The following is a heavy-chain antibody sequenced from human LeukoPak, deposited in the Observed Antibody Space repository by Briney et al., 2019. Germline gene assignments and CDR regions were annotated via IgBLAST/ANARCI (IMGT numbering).Heavy chain of an antibody. D-gene: IGHD3-22*01. CDR3: ARGYYYDSSGYYPDY. CDR1: GYTFTGYY. Sequence: SVKVSCKASGYTFTGYYMHWVRQAPGQGLEWMGGIIPIFGTANYAQKFQGRVTITADESTSTAYMELSSLRSEDTAVYYCARGYYYDSSGYYPDYWGQGTLVTVSS. CDR2: IIPIFGTA. V-gene: IGHV1-69*13. J-gene: IGHJ4*02.